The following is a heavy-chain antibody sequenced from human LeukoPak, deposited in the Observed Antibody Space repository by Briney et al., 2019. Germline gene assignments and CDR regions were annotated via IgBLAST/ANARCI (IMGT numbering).Heavy chain of an antibody. D-gene: IGHD6-6*01. V-gene: IGHV4-61*02. CDR3: ARVASSSIQVGGYYYYMDV. CDR1: GGSISSGSYY. CDR2: IYTSGST. J-gene: IGHJ6*03. Sequence: SETLSLTCTVSGGSISSGSYYWSWIRQPAGKGLEWIGRIYTSGSTNYNPSLKSRVTISVDTSKNQFSLKLSSVTAADTAVYYCARVASSSIQVGGYYYYMDVWGKGTTVTVSS.